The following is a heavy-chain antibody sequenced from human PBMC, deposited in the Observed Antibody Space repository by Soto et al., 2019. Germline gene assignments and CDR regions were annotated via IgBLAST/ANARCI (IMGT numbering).Heavy chain of an antibody. CDR3: ARAVDDLWSGYYHYFDY. CDR1: GYTFTGYY. CDR2: INPNSGGT. Sequence: GASVKVSCKASGYTFTGYYMHWVRQAPGQGLEWMGWINPNSGGTNYAQKFQGRVTMTRDTSISTAYMELSRLRSDDTAVYYCARAVDDLWSGYYHYFDYWGQGTLVTVSS. D-gene: IGHD3-3*01. V-gene: IGHV1-2*02. J-gene: IGHJ4*02.